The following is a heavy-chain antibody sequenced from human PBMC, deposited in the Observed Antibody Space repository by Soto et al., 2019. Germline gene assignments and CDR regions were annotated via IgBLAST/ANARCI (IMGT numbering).Heavy chain of an antibody. V-gene: IGHV3-30*18. CDR1: GFTFKTHA. J-gene: IGHJ6*02. D-gene: IGHD1-26*01. Sequence: QVQLVESGGGMVQPGTSLRLSCAASGFTFKTHAMHWVRQAPGKGLEWMAVIAYDGNEKFYADSVKGRFTISRDNSKNALYLQINTLRNEDTAVYYCGKDVGDYVPYYYGVDVWGQGTTVTVSS. CDR2: IAYDGNEK. CDR3: GKDVGDYVPYYYGVDV.